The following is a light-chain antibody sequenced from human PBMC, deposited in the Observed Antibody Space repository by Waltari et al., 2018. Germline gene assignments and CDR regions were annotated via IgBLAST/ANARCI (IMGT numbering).Light chain of an antibody. CDR2: TAS. Sequence: DFRLTNSPSTLSASLGDRVPFTCRASQSVSSSLAWFQQKPGKAPKLLIYTASTLQSGVPSRFSGSGSGTEFMLTISSLKPDDFATYYCQQYKSYSAYSFGQGTRLEI. CDR1: QSVSSS. V-gene: IGKV1-5*03. CDR3: QQYKSYSAYS. J-gene: IGKJ2*03.